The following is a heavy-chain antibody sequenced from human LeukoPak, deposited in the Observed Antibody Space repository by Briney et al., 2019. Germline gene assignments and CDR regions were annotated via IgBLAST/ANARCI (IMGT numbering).Heavy chain of an antibody. CDR1: GYTFTSYD. D-gene: IGHD3-9*01. CDR2: ISAYNGNT. J-gene: IGHJ6*02. V-gene: IGHV1-18*01. CDR3: ARDRENRYFDWLGSRNGMDV. Sequence: GASVKVSCKASGYTFTSYDINWVRQATGQGLEWMGWISAYNGNTNYAQKLQGRVTMTTDTSTSTAYMELRSLRSDDTAVYYCARDRENRYFDWLGSRNGMDVWGQGTTVTVSS.